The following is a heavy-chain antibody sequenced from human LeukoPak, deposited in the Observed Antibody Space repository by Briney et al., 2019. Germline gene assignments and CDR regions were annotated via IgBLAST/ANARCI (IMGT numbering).Heavy chain of an antibody. D-gene: IGHD6-13*01. CDR1: GGSFNDYY. J-gene: IGHJ6*03. CDR3: ARGWEPFEYSTSWYRGSYYYYYMSV. V-gene: IGHV4-34*01. CDR2: IDHAGRA. Sequence: SETLSRTCAVYGGSFNDYYWTWIRQPPGKGLEWIGEIDHAGRANYNASLKSRVTISVDTSKNQFSLHLNSVTAADTAVYYCARGWEPFEYSTSWYRGSYYYYYMSVWGKGTAVTVSS.